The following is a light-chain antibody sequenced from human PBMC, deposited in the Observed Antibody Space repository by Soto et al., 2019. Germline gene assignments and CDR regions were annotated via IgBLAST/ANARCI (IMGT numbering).Light chain of an antibody. Sequence: DVLMTHSPAFLAVSLGGRATHNCKSSQTLLYNSNNNNYLAWYQQRPGQPPKLLIYWASTRESGVPDRFSGSGSGTDSTLTISSLQAADVAVYYCQQYYSTPPTFGQGTKVDIK. V-gene: IGKV4-1*01. CDR2: WAS. CDR3: QQYYSTPPT. CDR1: QTLLYNSNNNNY. J-gene: IGKJ1*01.